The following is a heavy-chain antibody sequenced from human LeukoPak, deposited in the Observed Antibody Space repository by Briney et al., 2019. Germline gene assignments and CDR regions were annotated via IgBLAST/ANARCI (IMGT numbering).Heavy chain of an antibody. CDR3: ARVPPYGDYYFDY. D-gene: IGHD4-17*01. Sequence: GGSLRLSCAASGFTFSDYYMSWLRQAPGKGLEWVSYISSSGSTIYYADSVKGRFTISRDNAKNSLYLQMNSLRAEDTAVYYCARVPPYGDYYFDYWGQGTLVTVSS. CDR2: ISSSGSTI. J-gene: IGHJ4*02. V-gene: IGHV3-11*04. CDR1: GFTFSDYY.